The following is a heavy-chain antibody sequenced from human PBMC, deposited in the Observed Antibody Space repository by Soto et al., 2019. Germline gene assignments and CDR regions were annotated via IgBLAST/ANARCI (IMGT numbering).Heavy chain of an antibody. Sequence: PGGSLRLSCAASGFIFSDRYMDWVRQAPEKGLEWVGRIRDKGNSYIEEYAASVRGRFTISRDDSKSSLYLQMNSLKTEDTAVYYCVRVNLVRGSCFFDYWGQGTLVTVSS. CDR2: IRDKGNSYIE. J-gene: IGHJ4*02. D-gene: IGHD2-15*01. CDR3: VRVNLVRGSCFFDY. V-gene: IGHV3-72*01. CDR1: GFIFSDRY.